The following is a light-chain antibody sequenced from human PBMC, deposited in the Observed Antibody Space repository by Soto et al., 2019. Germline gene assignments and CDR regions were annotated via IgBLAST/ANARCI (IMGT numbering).Light chain of an antibody. CDR2: AAS. CDR1: QTISSW. Sequence: DIQMTQSPSTLSGSVGDRVTITCRASQTISSWLAWYQQKPGKAPKLLIYAASGLPSGVPSRFSGSGSGTDFTLTISSLQPDDFATYYCQQYNSYSEWTFGQGTKVDIK. V-gene: IGKV1-5*01. J-gene: IGKJ1*01. CDR3: QQYNSYSEWT.